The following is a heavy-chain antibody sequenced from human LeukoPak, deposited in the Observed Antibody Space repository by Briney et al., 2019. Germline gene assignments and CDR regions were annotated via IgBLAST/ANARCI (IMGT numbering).Heavy chain of an antibody. D-gene: IGHD2-15*01. V-gene: IGHV3-21*01. CDR3: ARPSVVVVAATQNWYFDL. CDR1: GFSFSSYS. J-gene: IGHJ2*01. CDR2: ISSSSSYI. Sequence: GGSLRLSCAASGFSFSSYSMNWVRQAPGKGLEWVSSISSSSSYIYYADSVKGRFTISRDNAENSLYLQMNSLRAEDTAVYYCARPSVVVVAATQNWYFDLWGRGTLVTVSS.